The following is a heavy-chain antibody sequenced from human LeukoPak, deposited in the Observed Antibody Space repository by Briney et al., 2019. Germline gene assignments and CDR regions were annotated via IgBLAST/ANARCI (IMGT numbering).Heavy chain of an antibody. V-gene: IGHV3-23*01. D-gene: IGHD3-16*02. J-gene: IGHJ3*02. CDR3: AKASYSYGNDAFDI. CDR1: GFTFSNFA. Sequence: GGSLRLSCAASGFTFSNFAMAWVRQVPEKGLEWVSFIRGGGAGAHYADSVRGRFAISRDNSKNTLYLEMNSLRADDTAVYYCAKASYSYGNDAFDIWGQGTKVTVSS. CDR2: IRGGGAGA.